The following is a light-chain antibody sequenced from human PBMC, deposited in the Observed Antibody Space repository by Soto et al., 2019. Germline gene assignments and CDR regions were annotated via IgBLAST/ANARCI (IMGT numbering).Light chain of an antibody. Sequence: EIVMTQSPATLSVSPGERATLSCRASQSVSSNLAWYQQKPGQAPRLLMYGVSTRATGIPDRFSGSGSGTDFTLTISGLEPEDLGVYYCQQYDSSPWAFGPGTKVDIK. J-gene: IGKJ1*01. CDR2: GVS. V-gene: IGKV3-20*01. CDR3: QQYDSSPWA. CDR1: QSVSSN.